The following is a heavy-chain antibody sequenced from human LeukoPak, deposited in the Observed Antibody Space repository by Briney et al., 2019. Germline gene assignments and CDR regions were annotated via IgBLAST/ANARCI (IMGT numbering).Heavy chain of an antibody. V-gene: IGHV4-39*07. D-gene: IGHD3-10*01. CDR1: GGSISSSGYY. J-gene: IGHJ4*02. CDR3: ARLGPGGHGEFDY. CDR2: IYYVGST. Sequence: SETLSLTCTVSGGSISSSGYYWGWIRQPPGKGPEWIGNIYYVGSTYYNPSLKSRVTISVDTSKTQFSLKLTSVTAADTAVYYCARLGPGGHGEFDYWGQGTLVTVSS.